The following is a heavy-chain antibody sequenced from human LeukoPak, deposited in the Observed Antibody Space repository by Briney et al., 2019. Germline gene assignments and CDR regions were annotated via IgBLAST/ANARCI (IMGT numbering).Heavy chain of an antibody. CDR3: ARELSSVGATTEFDY. J-gene: IGHJ4*02. Sequence: ASVKVSCKASGGAFSGYAISWVRQAPGQGLEWMGGIIPIFGTANYAQKFQGRVTITADKSTSTAYMELSNLRSDDTAVYYCARELSSVGATTEFDYWGQGTLVTVSS. V-gene: IGHV1-69*06. CDR2: IIPIFGTA. D-gene: IGHD1-26*01. CDR1: GGAFSGYA.